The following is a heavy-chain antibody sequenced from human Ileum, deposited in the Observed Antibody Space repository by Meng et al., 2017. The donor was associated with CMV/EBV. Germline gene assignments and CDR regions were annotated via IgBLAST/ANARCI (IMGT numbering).Heavy chain of an antibody. CDR2: INHSGST. CDR1: GGSFSGYY. J-gene: IGHJ4*02. V-gene: IGHV4-34*01. CDR3: ARHQSTYYDILTGYYGGHFDY. D-gene: IGHD3-9*01. Sequence: GSLRLSCAVYGGSFSGYYWSWIRQPPGKGLEWIGEINHSGSTNYNPSLKSRVTISVDTSKNQFSLTLSSVTAADTAVYYCARHQSTYYDILTGYYGGHFDYWGQGTLVTVSS.